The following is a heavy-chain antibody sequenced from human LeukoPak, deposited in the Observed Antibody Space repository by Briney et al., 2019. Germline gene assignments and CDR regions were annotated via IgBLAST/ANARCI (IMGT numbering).Heavy chain of an antibody. V-gene: IGHV4-39*01. CDR1: GGSISSSSYY. CDR2: SYYSGST. CDR3: ARLRYSGSYERRRAHNYYYMDV. J-gene: IGHJ6*03. D-gene: IGHD1-26*01. Sequence: SETLSLTCTVSGGSISSSSYYWGWMRQPPGQGLDWIGSSYYSGSTYYYPSLKSRVTISVDTSKNQFSLKLSSVTAADTAVYYCARLRYSGSYERRRAHNYYYMDVWGKGTTVTVSS.